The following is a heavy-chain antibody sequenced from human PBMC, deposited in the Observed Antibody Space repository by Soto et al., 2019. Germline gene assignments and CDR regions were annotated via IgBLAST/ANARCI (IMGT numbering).Heavy chain of an antibody. Sequence: SVKVSCKASGDTFSTYTITWMRQAPGQGLEWMGGIIPRSATSNYAQKFQGRVTITADESTSTAYMELSSLRSEDTAVYYCARGSYYYGMDVWGQGTTVTVSS. V-gene: IGHV1-69*13. J-gene: IGHJ6*02. CDR3: ARGSYYYGMDV. CDR2: IIPRSATS. CDR1: GDTFSTYT.